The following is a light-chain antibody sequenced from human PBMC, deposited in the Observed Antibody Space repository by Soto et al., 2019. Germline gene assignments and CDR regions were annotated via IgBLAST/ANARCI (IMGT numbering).Light chain of an antibody. Sequence: EIVLTQSPATLSLSPGERATLSCRASQSVSSYLAWYQQKPGQAPRLLIYDASNRATGIPARFSGSGSGTDCTLTISSLESEDFAVYYCQQRSDWLLTFGGGTKVEIK. CDR1: QSVSSY. CDR3: QQRSDWLLT. J-gene: IGKJ4*01. V-gene: IGKV3-11*01. CDR2: DAS.